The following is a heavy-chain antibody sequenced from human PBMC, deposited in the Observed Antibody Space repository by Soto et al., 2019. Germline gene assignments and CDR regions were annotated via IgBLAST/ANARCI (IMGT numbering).Heavy chain of an antibody. J-gene: IGHJ6*02. V-gene: IGHV3-66*01. CDR2: IYSGGST. Sequence: EVQLVESGGGLVQPGGSLRLSCAASGFTVSTNFMTWVRQAPGKGLAWVSVIYSGGSTFYADSVKGRFTITRDNSKNTVYFQMNSLRVEDTAVYYCARARMQLWPNYYDDGLDVWGQGNTVTVSS. D-gene: IGHD5-18*01. CDR3: ARARMQLWPNYYDDGLDV. CDR1: GFTVSTNF.